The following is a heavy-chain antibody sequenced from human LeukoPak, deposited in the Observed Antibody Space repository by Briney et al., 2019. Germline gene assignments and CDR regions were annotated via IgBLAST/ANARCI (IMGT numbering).Heavy chain of an antibody. CDR2: INPNSGGT. J-gene: IGHJ4*02. V-gene: IGHV1-2*04. CDR1: GYTFTGYY. CDR3: ARGGGAMYDILTGYYSYY. Sequence: ASVKVSCKASGYTFTGYYMHWMRQAPGQGLEWMGWINPNSGGTNYAQKFQGWVTMTRDTSISTAYMELSRLRSDDTAVYYCARGGGAMYDILTGYYSYYWGQGTLVTVSS. D-gene: IGHD3-9*01.